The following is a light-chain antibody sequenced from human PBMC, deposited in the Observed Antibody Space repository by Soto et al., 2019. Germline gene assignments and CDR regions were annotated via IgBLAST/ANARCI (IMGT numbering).Light chain of an antibody. CDR2: AAS. CDR1: QSISSY. CDR3: QQCYSTLWT. V-gene: IGKV1-39*01. Sequence: DIQMTQSPSSLSASVGDRVTITCRASQSISSYLNWYQQNPGKAPKLLFYAASSLQSGVPSRFIGRGSRTDFTLTISSLQPEDFATYYCQQCYSTLWTFGQGTKVEIK. J-gene: IGKJ1*01.